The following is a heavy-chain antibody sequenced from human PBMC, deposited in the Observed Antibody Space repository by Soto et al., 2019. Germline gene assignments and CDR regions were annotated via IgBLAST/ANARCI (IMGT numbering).Heavy chain of an antibody. CDR3: ARDRPAAIPRHYYYGMDV. D-gene: IGHD2-2*01. Sequence: ASVKVSCKASGYTFTSYYMHWVRQAPGQGLEWMGIINPSGGSTSYAQKFQGRVTMTRDTSTSTVYMELSSLRSEDTAVYYCARDRPAAIPRHYYYGMDVWGQGTKVTVSS. V-gene: IGHV1-46*01. CDR1: GYTFTSYY. J-gene: IGHJ6*02. CDR2: INPSGGST.